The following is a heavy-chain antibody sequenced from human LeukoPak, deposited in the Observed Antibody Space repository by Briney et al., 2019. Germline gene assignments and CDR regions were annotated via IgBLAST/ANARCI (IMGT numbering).Heavy chain of an antibody. CDR2: IYHRGST. CDR1: GYSISSGYY. V-gene: IGHV4-38-2*01. CDR3: ARLVCGQVVVPAAYTFDY. Sequence: MSSETLSLTCAVSGYSISSGYYWGWIRQPPGKGLEWIGSIYHRGSTYNNPSLKSRVTISVDTSKNQFSLKLGSVTAADTAVYYCARLVCGQVVVPAAYTFDYWGQGTLVTVSS. J-gene: IGHJ4*02. D-gene: IGHD2-2*01.